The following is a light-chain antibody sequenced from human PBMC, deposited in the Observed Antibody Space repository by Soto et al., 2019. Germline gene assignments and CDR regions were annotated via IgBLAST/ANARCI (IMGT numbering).Light chain of an antibody. CDR3: SSYTSSSLYV. CDR1: SSDDGGYSY. CDR2: DVS. V-gene: IGLV2-14*01. Sequence: QSVLTQSASVSGSPGQSITISCTGTSSDDGGYSYVSWYQQLPGKAPKLIIYDVSDRPSGVSNRFSGSKSGNTASLTISGLQTEDEADYYCSSYTSSSLYVFGTGTKVTVL. J-gene: IGLJ1*01.